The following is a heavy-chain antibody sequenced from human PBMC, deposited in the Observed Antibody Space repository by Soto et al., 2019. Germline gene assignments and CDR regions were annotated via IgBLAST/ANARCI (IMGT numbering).Heavy chain of an antibody. Sequence: QLQLQEAGPGLVKPSETLSLTCTVSGGSITSSSSYWGWIRQPPGRGLEWFGSTYCSGITYYTPSLKRRVTIAVDTSKNHFSLKVSSVTAADTAVYYCARRLYYDSSGFEGGGMDVWGQGTTVTVSS. CDR3: ARRLYYDSSGFEGGGMDV. CDR2: TYCSGIT. CDR1: GGSITSSSSY. D-gene: IGHD3-22*01. J-gene: IGHJ6*02. V-gene: IGHV4-39*01.